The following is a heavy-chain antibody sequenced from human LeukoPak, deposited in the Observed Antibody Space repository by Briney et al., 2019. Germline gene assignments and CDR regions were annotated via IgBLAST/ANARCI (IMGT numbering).Heavy chain of an antibody. CDR1: CGSISSYS. CDR3: ARRAYSYGHYYYFDF. CDR2: IYYTGSS. J-gene: IGHJ4*02. V-gene: IGHV4-59*01. Sequence: PSETLSLTCTVSCGSISSYSWSWIRQPPGKGLEWIRYIYYTGSSNYNPSLKSRVSISLDTSKNHFSLRLSSVTAADTAVYYCARRAYSYGHYYYFDFWGQGTLVTVSS. D-gene: IGHD5-18*01.